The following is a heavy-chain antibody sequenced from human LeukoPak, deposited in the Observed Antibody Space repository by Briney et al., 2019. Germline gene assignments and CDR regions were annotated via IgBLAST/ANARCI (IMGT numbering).Heavy chain of an antibody. CDR2: IYYSGST. CDR3: ARGGSMVRGVYNWFDP. D-gene: IGHD3-10*01. V-gene: IGHV4-59*01. Sequence: SQTLSLTCTVSGGSISSYYWSWIRQPPGKGLEWIGYIYYSGSTNYNPSLKSPVTISVDKSKVQFSLELSSVTAADTAVYYCARGGSMVRGVYNWFDPWGQGTLVTVSS. J-gene: IGHJ5*02. CDR1: GGSISSYY.